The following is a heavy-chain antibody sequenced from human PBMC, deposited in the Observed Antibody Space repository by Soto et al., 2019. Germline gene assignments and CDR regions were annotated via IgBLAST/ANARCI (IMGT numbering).Heavy chain of an antibody. CDR3: ARLVAEGNV. D-gene: IGHD2-15*01. J-gene: IGHJ6*04. Sequence: SEPLSLTCTVSGASISNYYWSWIRQPPGKGLEWIGYIYYSGSTNYSPSLKSRVTISVDTSKNQFSLKLSSVTAADTAVYYCARLVAEGNVWGKGTTVTVSS. CDR1: GASISNYY. V-gene: IGHV4-59*08. CDR2: IYYSGST.